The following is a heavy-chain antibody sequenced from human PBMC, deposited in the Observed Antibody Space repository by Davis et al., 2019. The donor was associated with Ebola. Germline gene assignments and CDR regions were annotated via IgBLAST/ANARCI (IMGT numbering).Heavy chain of an antibody. CDR3: AKGGPIAASGTKSIDS. V-gene: IGHV3-23*01. J-gene: IGHJ4*02. Sequence: GESLKIPCAAPGFSFSNYAMAWVRQVPGKGLEWLSSISNGGGVIDYADSVKGRFTISRDNYINTLYLQMISLRVDDTALYYCAKGGPIAASGTKSIDSWGQGTLVTVSS. D-gene: IGHD6-13*01. CDR2: ISNGGGVI. CDR1: GFSFSNYA.